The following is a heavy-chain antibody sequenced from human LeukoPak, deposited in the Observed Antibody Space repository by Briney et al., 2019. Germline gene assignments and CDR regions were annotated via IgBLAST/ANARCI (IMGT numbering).Heavy chain of an antibody. J-gene: IGHJ3*02. CDR2: IRSKAYGGTT. V-gene: IGHV3-49*03. CDR3: TRLVVGASASDI. Sequence: GGSLRLSCTASGFTFGDYSMSWFRQAPGKGLGWVGFIRSKAYGGTTEYAASVKGRFSISRDDSKSIAYLQRNSRKPEGTAVYYCTRLVVGASASDIRGQGTMVTASS. D-gene: IGHD1-26*01. CDR1: GFTFGDYS.